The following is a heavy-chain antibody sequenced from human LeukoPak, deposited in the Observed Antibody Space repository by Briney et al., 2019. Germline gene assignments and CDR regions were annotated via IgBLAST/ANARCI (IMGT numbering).Heavy chain of an antibody. CDR1: GFTVSSNY. D-gene: IGHD2-21*01. V-gene: IGHV3-53*01. J-gene: IGHJ4*02. Sequence: GGSLRLSCVVPGFTVSSNYMNWVRQAPGKGLEWVSVIYSGGSTYYRDSVKGRFTISRDNSKNTLYLQMNSLRAEDTAVYYCARVAGHWGQGTLVTVSS. CDR3: ARVAGH. CDR2: IYSGGST.